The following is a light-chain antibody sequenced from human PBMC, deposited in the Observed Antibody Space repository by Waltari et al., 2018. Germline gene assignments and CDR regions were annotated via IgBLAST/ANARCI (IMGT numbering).Light chain of an antibody. CDR2: GAS. J-gene: IGKJ1*01. CDR3: QQYNNWPPGRT. CDR1: QSVNSN. V-gene: IGKV3-15*01. Sequence: EILLTQSPATLSVSPGERATLSCRASQSVNSNLAWYQQNPGQAPRLPIYGASTRATGVPARFSGSGSGTDFTLTISSLQSEDFAVYYCQQYNNWPPGRTFGQGTKVEI.